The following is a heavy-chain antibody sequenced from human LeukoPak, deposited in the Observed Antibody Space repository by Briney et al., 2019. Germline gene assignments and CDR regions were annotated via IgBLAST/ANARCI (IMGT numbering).Heavy chain of an antibody. CDR3: ARDLSGSYDY. CDR2: INTHSGGT. V-gene: IGHV1-2*02. CDR1: GYTFTSYY. Sequence: GASVKVSCKASGYTFTSYYMHWVRQAPGQGLEWLGLINTHSGGTNYAQRFQGRVTMARDTSISTAYMELSRLRSDDTAVYFCARDLSGSYDYWGQGTLVTVSS. J-gene: IGHJ4*02. D-gene: IGHD1-26*01.